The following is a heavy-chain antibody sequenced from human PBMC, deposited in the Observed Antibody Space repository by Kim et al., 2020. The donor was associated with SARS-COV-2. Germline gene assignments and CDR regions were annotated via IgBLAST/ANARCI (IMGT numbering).Heavy chain of an antibody. J-gene: IGHJ4*02. CDR2: ISGSGGST. D-gene: IGHD1-26*01. CDR1: GFTFSSYA. V-gene: IGHV3-23*01. Sequence: GGSLRLSCAASGFTFSSYAMNWVRQAPGKGLEWVSTISGSGGSTYYADSVKGRFTISRDNSKNTPYLQMNSLRVEDTAIYYCAKATYRDAFDCWGQGTLVTVSS. CDR3: AKATYRDAFDC.